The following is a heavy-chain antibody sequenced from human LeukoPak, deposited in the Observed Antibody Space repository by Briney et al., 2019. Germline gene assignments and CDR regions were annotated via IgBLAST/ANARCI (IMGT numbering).Heavy chain of an antibody. CDR1: GDSIGGYY. J-gene: IGHJ6*02. CDR3: ARELFWSPGHHGRRDAMCV. D-gene: IGHD2-8*02. V-gene: IGHV4-59*01. Sequence: SETLSLTCTVSGDSIGGYYWSWVRQPPGKGLEGIGYIYNSGSSSYNPSLKSRVTMSVDASKNQFSLNLSSLPAAATAVYYCARELFWSPGHHGRRDAMCVWGQGTTVTVSS. CDR2: IYNSGSS.